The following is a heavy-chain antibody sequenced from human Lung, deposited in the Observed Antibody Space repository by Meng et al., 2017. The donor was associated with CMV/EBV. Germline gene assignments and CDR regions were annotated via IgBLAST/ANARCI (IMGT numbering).Heavy chain of an antibody. CDR2: IYYSGST. Sequence: SETLSLTCTVSGGSISSSSYYWGWIRQPPGKGLEWIGSIYYSGSTYYNPSLKSRVTISVDTSKNQFSLKLSSVTAADTAVYYCARGFQVTVWGQGTLVTFSS. CDR3: ARGFQVTV. CDR1: GGSISSSSYY. V-gene: IGHV4-39*01. D-gene: IGHD2-21*02. J-gene: IGHJ4*02.